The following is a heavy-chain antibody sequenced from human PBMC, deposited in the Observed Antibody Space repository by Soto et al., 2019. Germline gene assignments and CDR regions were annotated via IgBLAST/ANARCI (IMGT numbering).Heavy chain of an antibody. CDR2: ISGSGGSR. D-gene: IGHD2-8*01. V-gene: IGHV3-23*01. CDR3: AKAGYCTNGVCYLYYFDY. CDR1: GFTFSSDA. Sequence: EVQLLESGGGLVQPGGSLRLSCAASGFTFSSDAMSWVRQAPGKGLEWVSAISGSGGSRYYADSVKGRFTISRDNSKNTLYLQMNSLRAEDTAVYYCAKAGYCTNGVCYLYYFDYWGQGTLVTVSS. J-gene: IGHJ4*02.